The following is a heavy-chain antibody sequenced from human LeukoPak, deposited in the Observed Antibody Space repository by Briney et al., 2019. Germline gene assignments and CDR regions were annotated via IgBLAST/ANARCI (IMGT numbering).Heavy chain of an antibody. D-gene: IGHD3-22*01. V-gene: IGHV1-69*05. J-gene: IGHJ6*03. Sequence: SEKVSCKASGGTFSSYAISWVRQAPGQGLEWMGGIIPIFGTANYAQKFQGRVTITTDESTSTAYMELSSLRSEDTAVYYCASGDSSGDYYYYYYMDVWGKGTTVTVSS. CDR3: ASGDSSGDYYYYYYMDV. CDR1: GGTFSSYA. CDR2: IIPIFGTA.